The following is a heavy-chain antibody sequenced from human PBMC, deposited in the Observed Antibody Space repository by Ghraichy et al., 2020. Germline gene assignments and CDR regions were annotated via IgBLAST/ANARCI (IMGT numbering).Heavy chain of an antibody. CDR1: GFTFSSYG. J-gene: IGHJ5*02. D-gene: IGHD1-1*01. CDR2: IWYDGSNK. Sequence: GGSLRLSCAASGFTFSSYGMHWVRQAPGKGLEWVAVIWYDGSNKYYADSVKGRFTISRDNSKNTLYLQMNSLRAEDTAVYYCARGGLDPIGRFDPWGQGTLVTVSS. CDR3: ARGGLDPIGRFDP. V-gene: IGHV3-33*01.